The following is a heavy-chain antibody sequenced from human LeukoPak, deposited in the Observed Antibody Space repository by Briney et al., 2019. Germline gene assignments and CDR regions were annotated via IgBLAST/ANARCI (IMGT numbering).Heavy chain of an antibody. V-gene: IGHV3-66*01. D-gene: IGHD3-9*01. J-gene: IGHJ4*02. CDR2: IYSDGST. CDR3: ARGGKEGLRYFDWLLALDY. CDR1: GFTVSSDY. Sequence: GGSLRLSCAASGFTVSSDYMNWVRQAPGKGLEWVSVIYSDGSTYYADSVKGRFTISRDKSKNSLYLQMNSLRAEDTAVYYCARGGKEGLRYFDWLLALDYWGQGTLVTVSS.